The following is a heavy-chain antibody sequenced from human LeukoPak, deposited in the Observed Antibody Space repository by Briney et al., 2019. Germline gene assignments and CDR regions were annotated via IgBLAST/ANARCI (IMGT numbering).Heavy chain of an antibody. V-gene: IGHV3-23*01. CDR2: ISGSGGST. D-gene: IGHD3-22*01. CDR3: AKVLGYYYDSSGFPEDY. J-gene: IGHJ4*02. CDR1: GFTFSSYA. Sequence: GGSLRLSCAASGFTFSSYAMSWVRQAPGKGLEWVSDISGSGGSTYYADSVKGRFTISRDNSKNTLYLQMNSLRAEDTAVYYCAKVLGYYYDSSGFPEDYWGQGTLVTVFS.